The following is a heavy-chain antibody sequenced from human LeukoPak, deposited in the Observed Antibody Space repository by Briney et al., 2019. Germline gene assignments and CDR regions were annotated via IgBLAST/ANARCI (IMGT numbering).Heavy chain of an antibody. CDR1: GYTFTGYY. V-gene: IGHV1-2*02. Sequence: AASVKVSCKASGYTFTGYYMHWVRQAPGQGLEWMGWINPNSGGTNYAQKFQGRVTMTRDTSISTAYMELSRLRSDDTAVYYCARDLWGYCSGGSCYSGYWGQGTLVTVSS. CDR2: INPNSGGT. D-gene: IGHD2-15*01. J-gene: IGHJ4*02. CDR3: ARDLWGYCSGGSCYSGY.